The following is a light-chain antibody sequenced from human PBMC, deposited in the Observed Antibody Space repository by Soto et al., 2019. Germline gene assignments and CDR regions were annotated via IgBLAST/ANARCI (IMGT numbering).Light chain of an antibody. V-gene: IGKV1-27*01. CDR3: QKYNRPSFT. J-gene: IGKJ3*01. Sequence: DIQMTQSPSSLSASVRDKVTIACRARQGYSNYLAGYQQKPGIVPKLPIYPASTLESGVPSRFSGSGSGPDFTHTISSLHPEAVATYYGQKYNRPSFTVGAGTKVDL. CDR1: QGYSNY. CDR2: PAS.